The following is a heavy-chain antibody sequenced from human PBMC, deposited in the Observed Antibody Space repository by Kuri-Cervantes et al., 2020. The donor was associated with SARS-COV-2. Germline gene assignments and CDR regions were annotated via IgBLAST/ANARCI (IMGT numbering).Heavy chain of an antibody. V-gene: IGHV3-66*01. CDR2: IYSGGST. J-gene: IGHJ6*02. CDR1: GFTVSSNY. Sequence: GESLKISCAASGFTVSSNYMSWVRQAPGKGLEWVSVIYSGGSTYYADSVKGRSTISRDNSKNTLYLQMNSLRAEDTAVYYCAKSGYSSSSYYYYYGMDVWGQGTTVTVSS. D-gene: IGHD6-6*01. CDR3: AKSGYSSSSYYYYYGMDV.